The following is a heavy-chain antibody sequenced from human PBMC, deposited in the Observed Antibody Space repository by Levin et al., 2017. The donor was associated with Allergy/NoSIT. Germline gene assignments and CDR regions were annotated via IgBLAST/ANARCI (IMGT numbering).Heavy chain of an antibody. CDR3: ARESGYYAHDAFDI. V-gene: IGHV1-46*01. Sequence: GGSLRLSCKASGYTFTTYYLHWVRQAPGQGLEWMGIINPGDNITNYAQEFQGRVTLTSDTSTTAVYMELSSLRSEDTAVYYCARESGYYAHDAFDIWGQGTMVTVSS. D-gene: IGHD3-3*01. CDR1: GYTFTTYY. J-gene: IGHJ3*02. CDR2: INPGDNIT.